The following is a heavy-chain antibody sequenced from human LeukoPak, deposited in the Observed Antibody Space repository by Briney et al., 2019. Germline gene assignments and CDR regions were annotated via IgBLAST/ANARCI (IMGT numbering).Heavy chain of an antibody. CDR3: ASTIDTAMPRYEY. Sequence: GASLKLSCTASGYTFTNYYMHWVRQAPGKGLEWVGIINPSGIGSTSDDLKFQGRITMTRNTDKSTVYRGTSTSTVYMELSSLTSEDTAVYYYASTIDTAMPRYEYWGQGTLVTVSS. V-gene: IGHV1-46*01. J-gene: IGHJ4*02. CDR2: INPSGIGST. D-gene: IGHD5-18*01. CDR1: GYTFTNYY.